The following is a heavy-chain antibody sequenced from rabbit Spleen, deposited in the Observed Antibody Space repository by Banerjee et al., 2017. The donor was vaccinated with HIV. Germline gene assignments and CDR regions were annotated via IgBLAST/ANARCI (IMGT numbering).Heavy chain of an antibody. D-gene: IGHD2-1*01. CDR2: INAVTGKP. Sequence: QEQLMESGGGLVQPGGSLKLSCKASGFSFSNKAVMCWVRQAPGKGLEWIACINAVTGKPVYASWAKGRSTFSKTSSTTVTLQLSSLTAADTATYFCATYVDYDGAFNLWGPGTLVTVS. J-gene: IGHJ4*01. CDR3: ATYVDYDGAFNL. V-gene: IGHV1S45*01. CDR1: GFSFSNKAV.